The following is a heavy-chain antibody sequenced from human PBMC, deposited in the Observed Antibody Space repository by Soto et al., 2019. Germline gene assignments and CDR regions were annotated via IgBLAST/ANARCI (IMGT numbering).Heavy chain of an antibody. J-gene: IGHJ4*02. V-gene: IGHV3-9*01. CDR2: ISRHSGSI. D-gene: IGHD3-10*01. CDR3: AKGTSSGSSVSDS. Sequence: GGSLRLSCAASGFTFSSYSMNWVRQAPGKGPEWVSIISRHSGSIGYADSVKGRFTISRDNAKNSLYLQMNSLRPEDTALYYCAKGTSSGSSVSDSLGQGTLVTVSS. CDR1: GFTFSSYS.